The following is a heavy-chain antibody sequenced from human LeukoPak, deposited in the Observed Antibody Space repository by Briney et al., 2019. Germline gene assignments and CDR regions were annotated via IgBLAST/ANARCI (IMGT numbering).Heavy chain of an antibody. Sequence: SVTVSCKASGYTFTIYDINWVRQATGQGLEWMGWMNPNRGNTGYAQKFQGRVTITRNTSLSTAYMELSSLRSEDTAVYYCAKLSLTNIMIRGNWFDSWGQGTLVTVSS. CDR1: GYTFTIYD. CDR3: AKLSLTNIMIRGNWFDS. D-gene: IGHD3-16*01. CDR2: MNPNRGNT. V-gene: IGHV1-8*03. J-gene: IGHJ5*01.